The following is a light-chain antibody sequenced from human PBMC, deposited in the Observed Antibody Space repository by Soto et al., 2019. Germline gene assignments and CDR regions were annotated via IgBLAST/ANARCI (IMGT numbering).Light chain of an antibody. J-gene: IGLJ1*01. Sequence: QSLLTQPPSASGTPGQRVTISCSGGSSKIGSNTVNWYQQLPGTAPKLPIYSNNQRPSGVPDRFSGSKSGTSASLAISGLQSEDEADYYCAARDDSLNASYVFGTGTKVTVL. CDR1: SSKIGSNT. V-gene: IGLV1-44*01. CDR3: AARDDSLNASYV. CDR2: SNN.